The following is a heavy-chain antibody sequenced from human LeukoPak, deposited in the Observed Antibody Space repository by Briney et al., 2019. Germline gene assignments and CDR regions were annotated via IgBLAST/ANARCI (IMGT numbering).Heavy chain of an antibody. CDR2: IYYSGST. CDR3: ATNAGYSSGFDY. J-gene: IGHJ4*02. D-gene: IGHD6-19*01. CDR1: GGSISSYY. Sequence: SETLSLTCTVSGGSISSYYWSWIRQPPGKGLEWIGYIYYSGSTNYNPSLKSRVSISVDTSKNQFSLKLSSVTAADTAVYYCATNAGYSSGFDYWGQGTLVTVSS. V-gene: IGHV4-59*01.